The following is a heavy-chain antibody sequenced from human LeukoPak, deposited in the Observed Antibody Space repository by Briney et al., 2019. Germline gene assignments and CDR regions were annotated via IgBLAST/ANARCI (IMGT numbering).Heavy chain of an antibody. CDR1: GFSFSSYS. CDR2: ISSSSSYI. CDR3: ATHCTNGVCYSQVPR. D-gene: IGHD2-8*01. Sequence: PGGSLRLSCAASGFSFSSYSMNWVRQAPGKGLEWVPSISSSSSYIYYADSVKGRFTVSRDNAMNSLYLQMNSLRAEDTAVYYRATHCTNGVCYSQVPRWGQGTLVTVSS. V-gene: IGHV3-21*01. J-gene: IGHJ4*02.